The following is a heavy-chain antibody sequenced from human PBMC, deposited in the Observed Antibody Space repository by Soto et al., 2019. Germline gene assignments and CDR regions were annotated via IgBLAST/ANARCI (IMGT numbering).Heavy chain of an antibody. Sequence: PSETLTLTCTVSGGTISSYCWNWIRQPPGKGLEWIGYMYNTGSTVYNPSLKSRVTISVDTSKNQFSLKLNAVTAADTAVYYCARDLWGYCGTDCYPLDVWGQGTTVTVS. CDR1: GGTISSYC. V-gene: IGHV4-59*01. J-gene: IGHJ6*02. CDR2: MYNTGST. CDR3: ARDLWGYCGTDCYPLDV. D-gene: IGHD2-21*02.